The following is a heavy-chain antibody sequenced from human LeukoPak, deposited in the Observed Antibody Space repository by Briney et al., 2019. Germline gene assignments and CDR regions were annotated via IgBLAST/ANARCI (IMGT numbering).Heavy chain of an antibody. J-gene: IGHJ3*02. D-gene: IGHD6-19*01. V-gene: IGHV4-34*10. CDR3: ARTTLPGSSSGWYGGGAFDI. Sequence: SETLSLTCAVYGGSFSGYYWSWIRQPPGKGLEWIGSIYYSGTTYYNPSLKSRVTMSVDTSKNQFSLKVTSISAADTDVYYCARTTLPGSSSGWYGGGAFDIWGQGTMVTVSS. CDR1: GGSFSGYY. CDR2: IYYSGTT.